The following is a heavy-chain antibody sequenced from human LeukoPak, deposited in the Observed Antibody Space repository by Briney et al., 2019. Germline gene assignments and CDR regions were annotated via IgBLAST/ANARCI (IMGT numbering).Heavy chain of an antibody. D-gene: IGHD4-17*01. CDR1: GFTFSSYW. CDR3: ASLATVTDAFDI. J-gene: IGHJ3*02. Sequence: GGXLRLSCAASGFTFSSYWMSWVGQAPGKGLEGVANIKKDGREKYYVDSVKGGFTISRDNAKNSLYLQMNSLRAEDTAVYYCASLATVTDAFDIWGQGTMVTVSS. CDR2: IKKDGREK. V-gene: IGHV3-7*01.